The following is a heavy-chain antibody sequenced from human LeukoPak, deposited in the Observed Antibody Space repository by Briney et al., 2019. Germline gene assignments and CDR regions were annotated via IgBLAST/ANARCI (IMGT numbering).Heavy chain of an antibody. CDR1: GYTFTSYY. CDR3: ARADSSSSIGHYFDY. Sequence: ASLKVSCKASGYTFTSYYMHWVRQTPGQGLEWMGIINPSGGSTSYAQKFQGRVTMTRDTSTSTVYMELSSLRSEDTAVYYCARADSSSSIGHYFDYWGQGTLVTVSS. CDR2: INPSGGST. V-gene: IGHV1-46*01. D-gene: IGHD6-6*01. J-gene: IGHJ4*02.